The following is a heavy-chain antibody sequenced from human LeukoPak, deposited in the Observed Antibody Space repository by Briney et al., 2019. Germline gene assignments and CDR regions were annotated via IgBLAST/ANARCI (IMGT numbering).Heavy chain of an antibody. CDR3: ARDWRWHSSGWSIHYDP. V-gene: IGHV1-2*02. Sequence: ASVKVSCKASGYTFTGYYMHWVRQAPGQGLEWMGWINPNSGGTNYAQKFQGRVTMTRDTSISTAYMELSRLRSDDTAVYYCARDWRWHSSGWSIHYDPWGQGTLVTVSS. CDR2: INPNSGGT. CDR1: GYTFTGYY. J-gene: IGHJ5*02. D-gene: IGHD6-19*01.